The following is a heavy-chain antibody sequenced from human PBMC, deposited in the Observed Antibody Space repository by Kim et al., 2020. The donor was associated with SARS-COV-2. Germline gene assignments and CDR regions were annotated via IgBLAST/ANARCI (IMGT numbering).Heavy chain of an antibody. V-gene: IGHV3-30*04. CDR2: ISYDGSNK. CDR1: GFTFSSYA. D-gene: IGHD2-2*01. CDR3: ARGYCSSTSCWYNWFDP. Sequence: GGSLRLSCAASGFTFSSYAMHWVRQAPGKGLEWVAVISYDGSNKYYADSVKGRFTISRDNSKNTLYLQMNSLRAEDTAVYYCARGYCSSTSCWYNWFDPWGQGTLVTVSS. J-gene: IGHJ5*02.